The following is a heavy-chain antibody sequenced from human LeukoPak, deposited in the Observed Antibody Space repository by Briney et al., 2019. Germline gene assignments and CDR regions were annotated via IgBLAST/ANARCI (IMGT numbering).Heavy chain of an antibody. CDR1: GYTFTGYY. V-gene: IGHV1-2*02. Sequence: ASVKVSCKASGYTFTGYYMHWVRQAPGQGLEWMGWINPNSGGTNYAQKFQGRVTMTRDTSISTAYMELGRLRSDDTAVYYCARGDSSSWFIPGIAVAGTKALDYWGQGTLVTVSS. CDR2: INPNSGGT. CDR3: ARGDSSSWFIPGIAVAGTKALDY. D-gene: IGHD6-19*01. J-gene: IGHJ4*02.